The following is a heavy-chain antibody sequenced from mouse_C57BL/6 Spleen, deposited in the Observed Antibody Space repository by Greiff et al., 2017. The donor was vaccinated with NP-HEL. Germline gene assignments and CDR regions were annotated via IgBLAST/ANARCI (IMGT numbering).Heavy chain of an antibody. D-gene: IGHD1-1*01. CDR1: GFTFSSYA. V-gene: IGHV5-9-1*02. CDR2: ISSGRDYI. Sequence: EVQLVEPGEGVVKPGASLKLSCAASGFTFSSYAMSWVRQTPEKRLEWVAYISSGRDYIHYAVTVKGPFTFSRYNARNTLYMQMSSLKSEDTALYYCKREGTYGSRYWFAYWGQGPLVTVAA. J-gene: IGHJ3*01. CDR3: KREGTYGSRYWFAY.